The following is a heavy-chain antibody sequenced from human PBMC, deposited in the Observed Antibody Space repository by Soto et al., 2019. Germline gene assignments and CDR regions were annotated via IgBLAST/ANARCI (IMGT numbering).Heavy chain of an antibody. J-gene: IGHJ4*02. D-gene: IGHD3-16*01. V-gene: IGHV3-23*01. CDR3: AKLGVIGEFHSY. Sequence: EVQLLESGGGLAQPGGSLRLSCAASGFTFSDSAMSWVRQAPGKGLEWVSGISGSGGGGTTYYADSVKGRFTISRDNSKNTLYLQMNSLRAEDTAVYYCAKLGVIGEFHSYWGQGTLVTVSS. CDR1: GFTFSDSA. CDR2: ISGSGGGGTT.